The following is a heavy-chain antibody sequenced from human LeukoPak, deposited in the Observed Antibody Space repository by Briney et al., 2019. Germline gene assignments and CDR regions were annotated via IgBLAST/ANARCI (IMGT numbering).Heavy chain of an antibody. V-gene: IGHV1-69*04. J-gene: IGHJ6*02. Sequence: SVKVSCKASGGTFSSYAISWVRQAPGQGLEWMGRIIPILGIANYAQKFQGRVTITADKSTSTAYMELSSLRSEDTAVYYCARVLYCSSTSCYVSDYGMDVWGQGTTVTVS. CDR2: IIPILGIA. CDR3: ARVLYCSSTSCYVSDYGMDV. D-gene: IGHD2-2*01. CDR1: GGTFSSYA.